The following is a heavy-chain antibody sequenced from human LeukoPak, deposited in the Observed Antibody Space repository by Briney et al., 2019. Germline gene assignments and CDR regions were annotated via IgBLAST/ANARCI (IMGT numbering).Heavy chain of an antibody. J-gene: IGHJ6*03. CDR1: GYTFTSYD. CDR2: MNPISGNT. D-gene: IGHD6-6*01. V-gene: IGHV1-8*03. CDR3: ARADSSSSFYYYYYYYMDV. Sequence: GASVKVSCKASGYTFTSYDINWVRQATGQGLEWMGWMNPISGNTGYAQKFQGRVTITRNTSISTAYMELSSLRSEDTAVYYCARADSSSSFYYYYYYYMDVWGKGTTVTVSS.